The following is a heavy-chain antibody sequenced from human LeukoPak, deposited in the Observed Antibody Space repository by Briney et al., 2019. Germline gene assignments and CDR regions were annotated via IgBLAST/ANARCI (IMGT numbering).Heavy chain of an antibody. V-gene: IGHV4-39*01. J-gene: IGHJ6*03. CDR1: GGSISSSSYY. CDR3: ARLGFYSYYMDV. Sequence: SGTLSLTCTVSGGSISSSSYYWGWIRQPPGTGLEWIGSIYYSGSTYYNPSLKSRVTISVDTSKNQFSLKLSSVTAADTAVYYCARLGFYSYYMDVWGKGTTVTISS. CDR2: IYYSGST.